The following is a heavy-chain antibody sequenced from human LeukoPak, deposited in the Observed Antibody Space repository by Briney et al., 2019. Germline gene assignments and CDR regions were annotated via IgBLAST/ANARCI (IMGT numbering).Heavy chain of an antibody. V-gene: IGHV1-2*02. J-gene: IGHJ4*02. Sequence: ASVKVSCKASGYVFTAFYMHWVRQAPGQGLEGMGWIYPNTGGTNYAQKFQGRVTMTRDTSISTAYMELSGLRFDDTAVYYCARGPSSFGELLPAYWGQGTLVTVSS. CDR3: ARGPSSFGELLPAY. CDR2: IYPNTGGT. D-gene: IGHD3-10*01. CDR1: GYVFTAFY.